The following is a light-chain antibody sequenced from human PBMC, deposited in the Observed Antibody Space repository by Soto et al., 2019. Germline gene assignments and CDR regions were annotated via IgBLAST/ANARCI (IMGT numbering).Light chain of an antibody. CDR1: QSVRSS. CDR2: GAS. CDR3: QQYDKWPQT. J-gene: IGKJ1*01. V-gene: IGKV3-15*01. Sequence: EIVLTQSPATLSLSPGERATLSCRATQSVRSSLAWYLQQPGQAPRLLIYGASTRATGIPARFSGRGSGTEFTLTISSLQSVDFAVYYCQQYDKWPQTFGQGTKVDNK.